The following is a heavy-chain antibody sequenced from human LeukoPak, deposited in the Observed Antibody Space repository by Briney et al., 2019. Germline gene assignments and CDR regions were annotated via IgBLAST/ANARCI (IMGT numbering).Heavy chain of an antibody. J-gene: IGHJ4*02. CDR2: ISSSSSYI. CDR1: GFTFSSYS. Sequence: GGSLRLSCAASGFTFSSYSMTWVRQAPGKGLDWVSSISSSSSYIYYADSVKGRFTISRDNAKNSLYLQMNSLRVEDTAVYYCAGDSSNWNIDYWGQGTPVTVPS. V-gene: IGHV3-21*01. D-gene: IGHD6-13*01. CDR3: AGDSSNWNIDY.